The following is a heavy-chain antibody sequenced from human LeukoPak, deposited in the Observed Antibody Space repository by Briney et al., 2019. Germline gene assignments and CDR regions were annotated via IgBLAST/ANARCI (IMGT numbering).Heavy chain of an antibody. Sequence: SETLSLTCAVYGRSFSGYYWSWIRQPPGKGLEWIGYIYYSGSTNYNPSLKSRVTISVDTSKNQFSLRLSSVTGADTAVYYCARGWGYFDYWGQGTLVTVSS. CDR2: IYYSGST. D-gene: IGHD3-16*01. CDR3: ARGWGYFDY. CDR1: GRSFSGYY. J-gene: IGHJ4*02. V-gene: IGHV4-59*01.